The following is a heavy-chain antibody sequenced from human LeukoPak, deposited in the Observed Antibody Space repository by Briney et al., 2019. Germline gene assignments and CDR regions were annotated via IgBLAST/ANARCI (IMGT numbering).Heavy chain of an antibody. D-gene: IGHD5-24*01. V-gene: IGHV3-23*01. CDR1: GFTFSSFA. CDR3: ARETPRRGETRDGYR. CDR2: ITGSRSST. Sequence: GGSLRLSCAASGFTFSSFAMSWVRQAPGKGLEWVSVITGSRSSTYYADSVKGRFTISRDNPKNLLFLQINSLRVEDTAVYYCARETPRRGETRDGYRWGQGAVVTVSS. J-gene: IGHJ4*02.